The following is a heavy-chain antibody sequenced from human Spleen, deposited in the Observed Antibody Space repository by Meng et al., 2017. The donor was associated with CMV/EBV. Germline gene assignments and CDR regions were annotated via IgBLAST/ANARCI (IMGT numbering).Heavy chain of an antibody. Sequence: GESLKISCADSGFTFSSYSMNWVRQAPGKGLEWVSSISSSSSYIYYADSVKGRFTISRDNAKNSLYLQMNSLRAEDTAVYYCARVQGTSHHIVVVWETNIDYWGQGTLVTVSS. V-gene: IGHV3-21*01. CDR1: GFTFSSYS. CDR3: ARVQGTSHHIVVVWETNIDY. D-gene: IGHD2-21*01. J-gene: IGHJ4*02. CDR2: ISSSSSYI.